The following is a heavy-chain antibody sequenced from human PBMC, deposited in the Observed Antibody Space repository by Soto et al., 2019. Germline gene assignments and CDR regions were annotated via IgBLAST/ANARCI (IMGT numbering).Heavy chain of an antibody. D-gene: IGHD2-15*01. CDR1: GGTFSSYA. CDR2: IIPIFGTA. Sequence: SVKVSCKASGGTFSSYAISWVRQAPGQGLEWMGGIIPIFGTANYAQKFQGRVTITADESTSTAYMELSSLRSEDTAVYYCARDGGYCSGGSCYEVRGLPIQEPYYFDYWGQGTLVTVSS. CDR3: ARDGGYCSGGSCYEVRGLPIQEPYYFDY. V-gene: IGHV1-69*13. J-gene: IGHJ4*02.